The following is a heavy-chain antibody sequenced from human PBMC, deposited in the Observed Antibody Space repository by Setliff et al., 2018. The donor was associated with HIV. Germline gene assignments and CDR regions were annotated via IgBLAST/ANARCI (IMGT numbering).Heavy chain of an antibody. V-gene: IGHV3-23*01. Sequence: GESLKISCEASGFTFGNYAMSWVRQAPGKGLEWVAAMSGSGSTYYVDSVKGRFTISRDNSKNTLYLQMSSLRADDTAVYYCAKDIGYYDSSVYFSPLNGFDIWGQGTMVTVSS. D-gene: IGHD3-22*01. J-gene: IGHJ3*02. CDR3: AKDIGYYDSSVYFSPLNGFDI. CDR2: MSGSGST. CDR1: GFTFGNYA.